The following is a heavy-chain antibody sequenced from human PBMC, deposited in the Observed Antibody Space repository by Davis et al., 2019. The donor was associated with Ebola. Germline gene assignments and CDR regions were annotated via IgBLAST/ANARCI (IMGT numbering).Heavy chain of an antibody. J-gene: IGHJ4*02. Sequence: ASVKVSCKASGYSFTNYGISWVRQAPGQGLEWLGWISTYNGNTNSAQKVQDRVIMTTDMSTTTAYMELRSLRSDDTAVYYCATDRGYSYGYDYWGQGTLVTVSS. V-gene: IGHV1-18*04. CDR1: GYSFTNYG. D-gene: IGHD5-18*01. CDR3: ATDRGYSYGYDY. CDR2: ISTYNGNT.